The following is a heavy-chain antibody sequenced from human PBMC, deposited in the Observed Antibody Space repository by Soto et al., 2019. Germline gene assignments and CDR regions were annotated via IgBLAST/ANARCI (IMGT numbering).Heavy chain of an antibody. J-gene: IGHJ5*02. CDR1: GGSISSGGYY. D-gene: IGHD3-3*01. CDR2: IYYSGST. CDR3: ARGVLRFLEWLNWFDP. V-gene: IGHV4-31*03. Sequence: QVQLQESGPGLVKPSQTLSLTCTVSGGSISSGGYYWSWIRQHPGKGLEWIGYIYYSGSTYYNPSLKSRVTLSVDTSKNQFSLKLSSVTAADTAVYYCARGVLRFLEWLNWFDPWGQGTLVTVSS.